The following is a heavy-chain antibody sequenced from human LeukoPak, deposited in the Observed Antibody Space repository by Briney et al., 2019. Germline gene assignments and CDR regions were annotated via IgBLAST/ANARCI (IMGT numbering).Heavy chain of an antibody. CDR1: GFTFSSYG. J-gene: IGHJ3*01. CDR2: IRSDGSNK. D-gene: IGHD3-22*01. V-gene: IGHV3-30*02. Sequence: GGSLRLSCAASGFTFSSYGMHWVRQAPGKGLELVAFIRSDGSNKYYADSVKGRFTISRDNSKNSLYLQMNSLRAEDTAVYYCSAGEGYYDSSDYYSAWAFNVWGQGTMVTVSS. CDR3: SAGEGYYDSSDYYSAWAFNV.